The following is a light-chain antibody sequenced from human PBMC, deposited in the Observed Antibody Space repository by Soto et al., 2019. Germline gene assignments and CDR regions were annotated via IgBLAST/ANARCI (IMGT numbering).Light chain of an antibody. V-gene: IGKV3-15*01. CDR1: QNVSSH. CDR2: GAS. CDR3: QQYNNWPGT. Sequence: EIVMTQSPGTLSVSPGEGATLSCRASQNVSSHLAWYQQKPGQAPRLLIYGASTRATGIPARFSGSGSGTEFTLTISSLQSEDFAVYYCQQYNNWPGTFGQGTKVEIK. J-gene: IGKJ1*01.